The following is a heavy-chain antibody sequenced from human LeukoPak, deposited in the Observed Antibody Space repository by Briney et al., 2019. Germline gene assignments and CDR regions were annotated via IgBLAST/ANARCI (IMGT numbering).Heavy chain of an antibody. CDR2: IIPIFGTA. J-gene: IGHJ3*02. Sequence: SVKVSCKASGGTFSSYAISWVRQAPGQGLEWMGGIIPIFGTANYAQKFQGRVTITADESTSTAYMELSSLRSEDTAVYYCARSGVVPAAIIAVGDFDIWGQGTMVTVSS. CDR3: ARSGVVPAAIIAVGDFDI. D-gene: IGHD2-2*01. CDR1: GGTFSSYA. V-gene: IGHV1-69*01.